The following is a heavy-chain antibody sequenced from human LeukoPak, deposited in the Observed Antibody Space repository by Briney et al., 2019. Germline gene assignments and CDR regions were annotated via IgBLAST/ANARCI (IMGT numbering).Heavy chain of an antibody. CDR2: MNPNSGNT. CDR3: ARESVWGDGDRSHYFDY. CDR1: GYTFTSYD. Sequence: ASVKVSCKASGYTFTSYDINWVRQATGQGLEWMGWMNPNSGNTGYAQKFQGRVTMTRNTSISTAYMELSSLRSEDTAVYYCARESVWGDGDRSHYFDYWGQGTLVTVSS. J-gene: IGHJ4*02. D-gene: IGHD4-17*01. V-gene: IGHV1-8*01.